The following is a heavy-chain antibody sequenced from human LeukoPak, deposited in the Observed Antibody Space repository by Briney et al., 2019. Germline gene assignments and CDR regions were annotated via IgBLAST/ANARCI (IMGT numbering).Heavy chain of an antibody. J-gene: IGHJ4*02. D-gene: IGHD6-13*01. CDR1: GFTFSSYG. CDR3: ARVVSSSWFSFEY. CDR2: ISYDGSKN. V-gene: IGHV3-30*04. Sequence: PGGSLGLSCEASGFTFSSYGMHWVRQAPGKGLEWVAVISYDGSKNYYADSVKGRFTIFRDNSKNTLYLQMNSLRAEDTAVYYCARVVSSSWFSFEYWGQGTLVTVSS.